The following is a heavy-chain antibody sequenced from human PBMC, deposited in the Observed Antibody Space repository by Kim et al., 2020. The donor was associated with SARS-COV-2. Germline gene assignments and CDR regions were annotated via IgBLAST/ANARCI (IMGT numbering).Heavy chain of an antibody. CDR1: GFTFSSYG. CDR3: ASGGYGGNLYYFDY. CDR2: IWYDGSNK. Sequence: GGSLRLSCAASGFTFSSYGMHWVRQAPGKGLEWVAVIWYDGSNKYYADSVKGRFTISRDNSKNTLYLQMNSLRAEDTAVYYCASGGYGGNLYYFDYWGQGTLVTVSS. V-gene: IGHV3-33*01. D-gene: IGHD4-17*01. J-gene: IGHJ4*02.